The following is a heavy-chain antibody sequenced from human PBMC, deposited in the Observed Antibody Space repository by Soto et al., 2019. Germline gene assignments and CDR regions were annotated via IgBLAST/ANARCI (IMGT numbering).Heavy chain of an antibody. CDR1: GGSFSGYY. CDR2: INHSGST. J-gene: IGHJ5*02. D-gene: IGHD2-2*01. Sequence: SETLSLTCAVYGGSFSGYYWSWIRQPPGKGLEWIGEINHSGSTNYNPSLKSRVTISVDTSKNQFSLKLSSVTAADTAVYYCAVRSTSFGNWFDPWGQGTLVTVSS. V-gene: IGHV4-34*01. CDR3: AVRSTSFGNWFDP.